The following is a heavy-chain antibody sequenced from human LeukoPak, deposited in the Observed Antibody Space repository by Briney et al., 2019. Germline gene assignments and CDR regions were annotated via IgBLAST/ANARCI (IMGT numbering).Heavy chain of an antibody. CDR2: ISGSGGST. V-gene: IGHV3-23*01. J-gene: IGHJ4*02. CDR1: GFTFSSYA. CDR3: AKGGEELGKGHGRAYYFDY. Sequence: PGGSLRLSCAASGFTFSSYAMSWVRQAPGKGLEWVSAISGSGGSTYYADSVKGRFTISRDNSKNTLYLQMNSLRAEDTAVYYCAKGGEELGKGHGRAYYFDYWGQGTLVTVSS. D-gene: IGHD3-16*01.